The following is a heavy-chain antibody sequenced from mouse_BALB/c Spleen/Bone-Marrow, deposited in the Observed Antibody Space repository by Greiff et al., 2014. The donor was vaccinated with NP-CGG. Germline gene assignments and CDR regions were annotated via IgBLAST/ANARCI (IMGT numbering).Heavy chain of an antibody. J-gene: IGHJ1*01. V-gene: IGHV4-1*02. CDR3: ALLGNYGYFDV. Sequence: DVMLVESGGGLVQPGGSLKLSCAASGFDFSRYWMSWVRQAPGKGLEWIGEINPDSSTIDYTPSLEDKFIISRDNAKNTLYLQMSKVRSEDTALYYCALLGNYGYFDVWGAGTTVTVSS. D-gene: IGHD2-1*01. CDR1: GFDFSRYW. CDR2: INPDSSTI.